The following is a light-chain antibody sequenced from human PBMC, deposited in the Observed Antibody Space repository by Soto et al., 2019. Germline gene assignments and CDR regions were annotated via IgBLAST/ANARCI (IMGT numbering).Light chain of an antibody. V-gene: IGKV3-15*01. Sequence: EIVMTQSPATLSVSPGERATLSCRASQSVNTDLAWYQKKPGQAPRLLIFGASTRATGVPGRFSGSGSVTEFTLTIIGLQSEDFAVYHCQQYNDWPLTFGGGTKVESK. CDR1: QSVNTD. CDR3: QQYNDWPLT. J-gene: IGKJ4*01. CDR2: GAS.